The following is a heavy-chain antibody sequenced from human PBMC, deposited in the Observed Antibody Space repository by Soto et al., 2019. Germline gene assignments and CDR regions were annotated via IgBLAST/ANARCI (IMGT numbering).Heavy chain of an antibody. D-gene: IGHD3-22*01. CDR3: ARSSGSYFDY. V-gene: IGHV4-61*01. CDR2: IYYSGST. J-gene: IGHJ4*02. Sequence: PSTTLSLTCTVLGGSVRSGSSYWSWIWQPPGKGLEWIGYIYYSGSTNYNPSLKSRVTISVATSKNQFSLKLSSVTAADTAVYYCARSSGSYFDYWGQGTLVTVSS. CDR1: GGSVRSGSSY.